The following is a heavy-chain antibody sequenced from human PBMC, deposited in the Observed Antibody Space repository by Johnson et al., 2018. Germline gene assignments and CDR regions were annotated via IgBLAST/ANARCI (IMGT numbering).Heavy chain of an antibody. Sequence: EVQLVESGGGLVQPGGSLRLSCAASGFTFSSYWMSWVRQAPGKGLEWVANIKQDGSEKYYVDSVKGRLTISRDNAKNSLYLQMNSLRAEDTAVYYCARTPIRLIAVAGNAFDIWGQGTMVTVSS. V-gene: IGHV3-7*01. CDR3: ARTPIRLIAVAGNAFDI. D-gene: IGHD6-19*01. J-gene: IGHJ3*02. CDR1: GFTFSSYW. CDR2: IKQDGSEK.